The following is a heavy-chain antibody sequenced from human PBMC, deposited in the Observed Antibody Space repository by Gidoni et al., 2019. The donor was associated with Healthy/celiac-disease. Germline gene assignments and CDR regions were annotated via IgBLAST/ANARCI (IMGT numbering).Heavy chain of an antibody. Sequence: QVQLVQSGAEVKKPGASVKVSCKASGYTFTSYYMHWVRQAPGQGLEWMGIINPSGGSTSYAQKFQGRVTIARDTSTGTGYMELSSLRSEDTAVYYCARDEEGSGWYGYFDYWGQGTLVTVSS. D-gene: IGHD6-19*01. J-gene: IGHJ4*02. CDR1: GYTFTSYY. CDR2: INPSGGST. V-gene: IGHV1-46*01. CDR3: ARDEEGSGWYGYFDY.